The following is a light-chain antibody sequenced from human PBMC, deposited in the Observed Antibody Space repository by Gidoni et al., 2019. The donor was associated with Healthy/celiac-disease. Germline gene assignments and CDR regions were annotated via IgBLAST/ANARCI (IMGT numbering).Light chain of an antibody. J-gene: IGLJ1*01. Sequence: QSALTQPRSVSGSPGQSVTISCTGTSSDVGGYNYVSWYQQHPGKAPKLMIYDVSKRPSGVPDRFSGSKSGNTASLTISGLQAEDEADYYCCSYAGSYTHVFGTGTKVTV. CDR2: DVS. CDR3: CSYAGSYTHV. CDR1: SSDVGGYNY. V-gene: IGLV2-11*01.